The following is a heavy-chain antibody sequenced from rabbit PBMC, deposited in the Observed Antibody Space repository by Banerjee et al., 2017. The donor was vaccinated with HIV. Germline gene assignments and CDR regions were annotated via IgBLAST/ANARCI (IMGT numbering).Heavy chain of an antibody. CDR3: ARGDTYGYFGYPYPTGYYFEL. CDR1: GFDFSSYA. V-gene: IGHV1S47*01. J-gene: IGHJ4*01. Sequence: QEQLKESGGGLVQPGGSLKLSCKASGFDFSSYAITWVRQAPGKGLEYIGYITYRGSAYYASWVNGRFTISRGTSLNTVDLKMTSLTAADTATYFCARGDTYGYFGYPYPTGYYFELWGPGTLVTVS. D-gene: IGHD6-1*01. CDR2: ITYRGSA.